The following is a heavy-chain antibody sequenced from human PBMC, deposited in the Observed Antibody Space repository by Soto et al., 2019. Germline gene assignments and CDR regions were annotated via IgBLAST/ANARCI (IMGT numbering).Heavy chain of an antibody. J-gene: IGHJ4*02. V-gene: IGHV1-18*01. CDR2: ISAYNGNT. CDR1: GYTFTSYG. Sequence: QVQLVQSGAEVKKPGASVKVSCKASGYTFTSYGISWVRQAPGQGLEWMGWISAYNGNTNYAQKLQGRVTMTTDTPTRKADRGLGSQISDATAGLYCAGDRKFEKVGATFLAYWGGGPLDTVS. CDR3: AGDRKFEKVGATFLAY. D-gene: IGHD1-26*01.